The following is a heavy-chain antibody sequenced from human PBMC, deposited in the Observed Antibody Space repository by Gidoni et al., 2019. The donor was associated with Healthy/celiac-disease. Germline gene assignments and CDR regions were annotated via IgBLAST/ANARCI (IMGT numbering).Heavy chain of an antibody. J-gene: IGHJ4*02. Sequence: EVQLVESGGGLVQPGGSLRLSCAASGFTFSSYAMSWVRQASGKGLEWVSASSGSGGSTYYADSVKGRFTISRDNSKNTLYLQMNSLRAEDTAVYYCAKFYGGSSWLGYWGQGTLVTVSS. D-gene: IGHD6-13*01. CDR2: SSGSGGST. V-gene: IGHV3-23*04. CDR1: GFTFSSYA. CDR3: AKFYGGSSWLGY.